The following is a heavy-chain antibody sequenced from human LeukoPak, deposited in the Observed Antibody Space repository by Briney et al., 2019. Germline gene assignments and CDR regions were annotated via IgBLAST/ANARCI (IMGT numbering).Heavy chain of an antibody. CDR1: GFTFSSYE. Sequence: GGSLRLSCAASGFTFSSYEMNWVRQAPGKGLEWVSYISSSGSTIYYADSVKGRFTISRDNAKNSLYLQMNSLRAEDTAVYYCARDHDYVWGSYDHDAFDIWGQGTMVTVSS. J-gene: IGHJ3*02. D-gene: IGHD3-16*01. CDR2: ISSSGSTI. V-gene: IGHV3-48*03. CDR3: ARDHDYVWGSYDHDAFDI.